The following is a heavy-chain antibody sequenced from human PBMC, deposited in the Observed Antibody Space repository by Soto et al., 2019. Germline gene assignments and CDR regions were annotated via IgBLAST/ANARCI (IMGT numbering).Heavy chain of an antibody. CDR3: AKRLYGDYQGWYFDL. D-gene: IGHD4-17*01. Sequence: GGSLRLSCAASGFTFSGYAMTWVRQAPGKGLEWVSSISGSGSRTYYADAVKGRFTIARDNSKDTLFLQMTSLRAEDTAIYFCAKRLYGDYQGWYFDLWGRGTLVTVSS. CDR1: GFTFSGYA. J-gene: IGHJ2*01. CDR2: ISGSGSRT. V-gene: IGHV3-23*01.